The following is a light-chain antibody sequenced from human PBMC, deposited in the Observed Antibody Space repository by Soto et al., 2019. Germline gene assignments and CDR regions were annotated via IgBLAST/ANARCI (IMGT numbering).Light chain of an antibody. J-gene: IGLJ1*01. CDR2: VNS. CDR1: SSNIGAGYD. Sequence: QSALTQPPSVSGAPGQRVTISCTGTSSNIGAGYDVHWYQQLPGAAPKLLIYVNSNRPSGVPDRFSGSKSGTSASLAITGLQAEDEAVYYCQSYDSSLSEVFGTGTKLTV. V-gene: IGLV1-40*01. CDR3: QSYDSSLSEV.